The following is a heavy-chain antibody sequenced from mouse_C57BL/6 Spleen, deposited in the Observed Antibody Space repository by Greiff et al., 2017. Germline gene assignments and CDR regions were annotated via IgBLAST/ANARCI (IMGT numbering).Heavy chain of an antibody. J-gene: IGHJ4*01. Sequence: QVQLQQSGAELVMPGASVKLSCKASGYTFTSYWMHWVKQRPGQGLEWIGEIDPSNSYTNYNQKFKGKSTLTVDKSSSTAYMQLSSLTSEDSAVYYCARGAGRDYAMDYWGQGTSVTVSS. D-gene: IGHD4-1*01. V-gene: IGHV1-69*01. CDR3: ARGAGRDYAMDY. CDR2: IDPSNSYT. CDR1: GYTFTSYW.